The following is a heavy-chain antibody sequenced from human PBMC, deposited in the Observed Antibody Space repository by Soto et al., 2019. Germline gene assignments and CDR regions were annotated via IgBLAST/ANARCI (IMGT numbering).Heavy chain of an antibody. CDR1: GGSISSYY. CDR3: ARVVVAATPQYYFDY. V-gene: IGHV4-59*01. Sequence: ASETLSLTCTVSGGSISSYYWSWIRQPPGKGLEWIGYIYYSGSTNYNPSLKSRVTISVDTSKNQFSLKLSSVTAADTAVYYCARVVVAATPQYYFDYWGQGTLVTVSS. CDR2: IYYSGST. D-gene: IGHD2-15*01. J-gene: IGHJ4*02.